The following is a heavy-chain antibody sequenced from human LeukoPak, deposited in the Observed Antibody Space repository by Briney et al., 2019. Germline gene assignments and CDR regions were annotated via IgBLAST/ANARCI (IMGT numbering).Heavy chain of an antibody. V-gene: IGHV3-23*01. J-gene: IGHJ6*02. D-gene: IGHD6-19*01. Sequence: GGSLRLSCAASGFTFSNYAMSWVRQSPGKGLEWVSTISGSGGSIYYVDSVKGRFTISRDNSKNTLYLQMNSLRADGTAVYYCAKVAGFYGMDVWGQGTTVTVSS. CDR1: GFTFSNYA. CDR2: ISGSGGSI. CDR3: AKVAGFYGMDV.